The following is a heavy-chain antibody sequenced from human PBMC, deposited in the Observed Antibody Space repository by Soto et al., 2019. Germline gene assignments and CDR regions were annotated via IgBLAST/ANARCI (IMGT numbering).Heavy chain of an antibody. CDR1: GFTFSSYA. V-gene: IGHV3-23*01. Sequence: GGSLRLSCAASGFTFSSYAMSWVRQAPGKGLEWVSAISGSGGSTYYADSVKGRFTISRDNSKNTLYLQMNSLRAEDTAVYYCAKGERQYYDFWSGYYTYYYYGMDVWGQGTTVTVS. CDR2: ISGSGGST. D-gene: IGHD3-3*01. J-gene: IGHJ6*02. CDR3: AKGERQYYDFWSGYYTYYYYGMDV.